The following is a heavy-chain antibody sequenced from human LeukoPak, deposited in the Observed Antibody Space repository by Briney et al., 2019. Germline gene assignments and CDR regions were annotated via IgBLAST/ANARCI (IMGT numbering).Heavy chain of an antibody. Sequence: TLSLTCTVSGGSISSGSYYWSWIRQPAGKGLEWIGRIYTSGSTNYNPSLKSRVTISVDTSKNQFSLKLSSVTAADTAVYYCAGEDGGNSGGEWYFDLWGRGTLVTVSS. CDR3: AGEDGGNSGGEWYFDL. V-gene: IGHV4-61*02. J-gene: IGHJ2*01. CDR2: IYTSGST. D-gene: IGHD4-23*01. CDR1: GGSISSGSYY.